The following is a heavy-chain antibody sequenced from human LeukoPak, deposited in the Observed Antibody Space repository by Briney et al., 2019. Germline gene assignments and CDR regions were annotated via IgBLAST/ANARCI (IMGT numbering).Heavy chain of an antibody. CDR1: GFTFSSYS. J-gene: IGHJ3*02. Sequence: GGSLRLSCAASGFTFSSYSMNWVRQAPGKGLEWVSSISSSSSYIYYADSAKGRFTISRDNAKNSLYLQMNSLRAEDTAVYYCARSIYCSGGSCYSGYAFDIWGQGTMVTVSS. CDR3: ARSIYCSGGSCYSGYAFDI. CDR2: ISSSSSYI. D-gene: IGHD2-15*01. V-gene: IGHV3-21*01.